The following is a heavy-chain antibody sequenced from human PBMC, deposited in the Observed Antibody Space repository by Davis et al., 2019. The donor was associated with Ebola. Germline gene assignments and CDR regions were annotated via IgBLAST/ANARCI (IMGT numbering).Heavy chain of an antibody. V-gene: IGHV3-23*01. Sequence: GESLKISCAASGFTFSSYAMSWVRQAPGKGLEWVSAISGSGGSTYYADSVKGRFTISRDNSKNTLYLQMNSLRAEDTAVYYCAKSPPHIIVLMVYGPYFDYWGQGTLVTVSS. CDR3: AKSPPHIIVLMVYGPYFDY. CDR1: GFTFSSYA. D-gene: IGHD2-8*01. CDR2: ISGSGGST. J-gene: IGHJ4*02.